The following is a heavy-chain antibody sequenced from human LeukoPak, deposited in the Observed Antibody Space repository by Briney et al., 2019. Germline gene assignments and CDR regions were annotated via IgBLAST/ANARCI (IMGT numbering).Heavy chain of an antibody. CDR3: ARKATTGPTKAAFDI. CDR2: IYYSGSI. V-gene: IGHV4-28*05. Sequence: SGTLSLTCAVSGYSISSSNYWAWIWQPPGKGLEWIGHIYYSGSIYYNPSLKSRVTMSVDTSKNQFSLKLSSVTAVDTAVYYCARKATTGPTKAAFDIWGQGTMVTVSS. D-gene: IGHD4-17*01. CDR1: GYSISSSNY. J-gene: IGHJ3*02.